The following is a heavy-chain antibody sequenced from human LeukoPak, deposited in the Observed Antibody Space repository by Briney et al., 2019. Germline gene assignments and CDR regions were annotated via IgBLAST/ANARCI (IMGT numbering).Heavy chain of an antibody. CDR1: GFTFSNYA. Sequence: GESLRLSCAASGFTFSNYAMTWVGQAPGKGLEWGSIISDSGAGTQYADSVKGRFTISRDNSKNTLYLQLNSLTAEDTAVYFCAKYYTQNNWFDPWGQGTLVTVSS. D-gene: IGHD2/OR15-2a*01. J-gene: IGHJ5*02. CDR2: ISDSGAGT. CDR3: AKYYTQNNWFDP. V-gene: IGHV3-23*01.